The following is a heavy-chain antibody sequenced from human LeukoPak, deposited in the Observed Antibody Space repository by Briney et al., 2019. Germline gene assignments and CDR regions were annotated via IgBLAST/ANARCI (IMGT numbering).Heavy chain of an antibody. D-gene: IGHD2/OR15-2a*01. CDR3: ARLSPESRYYYYYHMDV. CDR1: GGSISSYY. J-gene: IGHJ6*03. Sequence: SETLSLTCTVSGGSISSYYRSWIRQPPGKGLEWIGYIYYSGSTNYNPSLKSRVTISVDTSKNQFSLKLSSVTAADTAVYYCARLSPESRYYYYYHMDVWGKGTTVTISS. V-gene: IGHV4-59*01. CDR2: IYYSGST.